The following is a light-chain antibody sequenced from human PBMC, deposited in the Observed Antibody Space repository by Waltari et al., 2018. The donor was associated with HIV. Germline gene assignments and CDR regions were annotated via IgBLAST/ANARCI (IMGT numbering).Light chain of an antibody. V-gene: IGLV1-47*01. J-gene: IGLJ3*02. CDR3: AAWDDSLNGWV. Sequence: QSVLTQPPSASGTPGQRVTISCSGSSSNIGSNYVYWYQQLPGTAPKLLIYRNNQRPSGVPDRFSGSKSGSSASLAISGLQSEDEADSYCAAWDDSLNGWVFGGGTKLTVL. CDR1: SSNIGSNY. CDR2: RNN.